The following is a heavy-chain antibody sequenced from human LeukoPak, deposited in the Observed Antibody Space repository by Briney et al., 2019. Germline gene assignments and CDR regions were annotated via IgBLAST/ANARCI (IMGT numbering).Heavy chain of an antibody. Sequence: PSETLSLTCTVPAGSISSSSYYWGWLRQPPGKGLEWIGSIYYSGSTYYNPSLKSRVTISVDTCKNQFSLKLSSVTAADTVVYYCAIILGEWKLLPPDYGGEGTLVTVSS. CDR3: AIILGEWKLLPPDY. D-gene: IGHD3-16*01. V-gene: IGHV4-39*01. CDR2: IYYSGST. J-gene: IGHJ4*02. CDR1: AGSISSSSYY.